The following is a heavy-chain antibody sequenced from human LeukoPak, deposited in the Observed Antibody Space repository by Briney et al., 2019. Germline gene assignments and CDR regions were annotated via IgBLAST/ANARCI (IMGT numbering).Heavy chain of an antibody. CDR3: ARPSGSHCRGGSCSFDY. CDR1: GYSFTSYW. J-gene: IGHJ4*02. V-gene: IGHV5-51*01. CDR2: IYPGDSDT. Sequence: ASVKVSCKGSGYSFTSYWIGWVRQMPGKGLEWMGIIYPGDSDTRYSPSFQGQVTISADKSINTAYLQWSSLKASDTAMYYCARPSGSHCRGGSCSFDYWGQGTLITVSS. D-gene: IGHD2-15*01.